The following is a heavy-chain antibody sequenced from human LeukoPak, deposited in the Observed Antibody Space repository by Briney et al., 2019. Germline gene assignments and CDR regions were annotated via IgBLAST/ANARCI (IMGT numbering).Heavy chain of an antibody. Sequence: GESLQISCKGSGYTFTTYWIAWVRQMPGKALEWMGIIYPGDSDTRYSPSFQGQVTISADKSITTAYLQWSSLKASDTAMYYCARRDAGLAFDYWGQGTLVTVSS. J-gene: IGHJ4*02. V-gene: IGHV5-51*01. D-gene: IGHD6-13*01. CDR3: ARRDAGLAFDY. CDR2: IYPGDSDT. CDR1: GYTFTTYW.